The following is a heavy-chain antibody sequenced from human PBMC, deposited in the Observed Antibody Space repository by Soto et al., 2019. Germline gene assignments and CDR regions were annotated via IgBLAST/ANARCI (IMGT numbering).Heavy chain of an antibody. V-gene: IGHV3-30*18. CDR2: TSYDGSSK. J-gene: IGHJ2*01. Sequence: PGGSLRLSCVASGFTFSSYGMHWVRQAPGKGLEWVAVTSYDGSSKYYADSVKGRFTISRDNSKNTLYLQMNSLRAEDTAVYNCAKEPVGPDWYFDLWGRGTLVTVSS. CDR1: GFTFSSYG. CDR3: AKEPVGPDWYFDL.